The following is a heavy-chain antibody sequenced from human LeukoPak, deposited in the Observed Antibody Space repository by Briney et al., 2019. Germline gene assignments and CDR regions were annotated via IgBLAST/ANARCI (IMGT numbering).Heavy chain of an antibody. D-gene: IGHD3-3*01. V-gene: IGHV3-23*01. CDR1: GFTFSSYA. CDR2: ISGSGGST. J-gene: IGHJ4*02. CDR3: AKEYYDFWSGSDSHFDY. Sequence: GGSLRLSCAASGFTFSSYAMSWGRQAPGKGLEWVSAISGSGGSTYYADSVNGRFTISRDNSKNTLYLQMNSLRAEDTAVYYCAKEYYDFWSGSDSHFDYRGQGTLVTVSS.